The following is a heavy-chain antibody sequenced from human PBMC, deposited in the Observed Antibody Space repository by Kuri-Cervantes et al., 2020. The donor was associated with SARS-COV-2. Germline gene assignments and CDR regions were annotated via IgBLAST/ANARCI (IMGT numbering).Heavy chain of an antibody. Sequence: SETLSLTCTVSGGSISSGGYYWSWIRQHPGKGLEWIGYIYYSGSTYYNPSLKSRVTISVDTSKNQFSLKLSSVTAADTAVYYCARVGPAAEGAFDIWGQGTMVTVSS. CDR3: ARVGPAAEGAFDI. V-gene: IGHV4-31*03. D-gene: IGHD6-13*01. CDR2: IYYSGST. J-gene: IGHJ3*02. CDR1: GGSISSGGYY.